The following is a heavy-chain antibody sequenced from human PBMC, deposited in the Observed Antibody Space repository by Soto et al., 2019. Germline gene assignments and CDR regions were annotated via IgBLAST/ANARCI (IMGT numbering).Heavy chain of an antibody. V-gene: IGHV1-3*01. J-gene: IGHJ1*01. D-gene: IGHD1-26*01. CDR2: INAGNGNT. Sequence: TSVKVSCKASGYTFTSYAMHWVRQAPGQRLEWMGWINAGNGNTKYSQKFQGRVTITRDTSASTAYMELSSLRSEDTAVYYCARGDSGSYFGPFQHWGQGTLVTVSS. CDR3: ARGDSGSYFGPFQH. CDR1: GYTFTSYA.